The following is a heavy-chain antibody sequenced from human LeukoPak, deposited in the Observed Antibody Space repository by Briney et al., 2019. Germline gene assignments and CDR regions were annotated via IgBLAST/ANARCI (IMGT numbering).Heavy chain of an antibody. V-gene: IGHV1-8*01. D-gene: IGHD5-18*01. CDR2: MNPNSGNT. CDR1: GYTFTSYD. Sequence: GASVKVSCKASGYTFTSYDINWVRQATGQGLEWMGWMNPNSGNTGYAQKFQGRVTMTRNTSISTAYMELSSLRSEGTAVYYCAREVDVDTALAYGMDVWGQGTTVTVSS. CDR3: AREVDVDTALAYGMDV. J-gene: IGHJ6*02.